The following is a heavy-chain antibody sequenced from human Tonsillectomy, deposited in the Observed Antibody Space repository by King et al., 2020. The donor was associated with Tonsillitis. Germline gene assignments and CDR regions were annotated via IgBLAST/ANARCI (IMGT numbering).Heavy chain of an antibody. D-gene: IGHD1-26*01. CDR2: IYYSGGT. J-gene: IGHJ5*02. V-gene: IGHV4-39*07. CDR1: GGSISSSNYY. Sequence: QLQESGPGLVKPSETLSLTCTVSGGSISSSNYYWGWIRQPPGEGLEWIGSIYYSGGTYSNSSLKSRVTISVETSKNPFSLKLSSVTAADTAVYYCARHGGIVGATRELSWVDPWGQRTLVTVSS. CDR3: ARHGGIVGATRELSWVDP.